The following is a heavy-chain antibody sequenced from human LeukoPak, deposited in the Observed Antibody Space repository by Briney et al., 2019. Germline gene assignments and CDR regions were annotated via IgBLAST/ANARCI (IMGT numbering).Heavy chain of an antibody. V-gene: IGHV1-2*02. D-gene: IGHD3-3*01. Sequence: ASVKVSCKASGYSFTTYYIHWLRQAPGQGFECLGWINPNSGVATYAQKFQGRVTMTRDTSIRTHYMGVSRLKSDDTAVYYCAREGIVVGVAPFDYWGQGTLVTVSS. CDR3: AREGIVVGVAPFDY. J-gene: IGHJ4*02. CDR2: INPNSGVA. CDR1: GYSFTTYY.